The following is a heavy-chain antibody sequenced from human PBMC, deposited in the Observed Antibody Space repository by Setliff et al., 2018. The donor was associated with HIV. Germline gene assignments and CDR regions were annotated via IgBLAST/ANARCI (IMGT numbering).Heavy chain of an antibody. CDR2: IYYSGST. V-gene: IGHV4-59*01. D-gene: IGHD4-17*01. J-gene: IGHJ3*02. CDR3: ARAGNYGGNSRVSAFDI. Sequence: PSETLSLTCTVSGDSISTYYWSWIRQPPGKGLEWIGYIYYSGSTNYNPSLKSRVTISVDTSKNQFSLKLSSVTAADTAVYYCARAGNYGGNSRVSAFDIWGQGTMVTVSS. CDR1: GDSISTYY.